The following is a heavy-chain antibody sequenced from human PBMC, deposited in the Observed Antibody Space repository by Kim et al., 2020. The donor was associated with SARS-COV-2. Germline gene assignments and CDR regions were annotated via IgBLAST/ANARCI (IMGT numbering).Heavy chain of an antibody. Sequence: GGSLRLSCSASGFTFTSAWLNWVRQPPGKGLEWVGRIRSKTDGGTTDYAAPVKGRFTISRDDSKNTLYLQMNSLKTEDTAVYYCTTDGAYDDFWSGYRWGQGTLVTVSS. D-gene: IGHD3-3*01. V-gene: IGHV3-15*01. J-gene: IGHJ5*02. CDR3: TTDGAYDDFWSGYR. CDR2: IRSKTDGGTT. CDR1: GFTFTSAW.